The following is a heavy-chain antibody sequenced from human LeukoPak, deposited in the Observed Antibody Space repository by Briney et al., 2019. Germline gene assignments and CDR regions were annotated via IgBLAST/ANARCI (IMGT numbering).Heavy chain of an antibody. J-gene: IGHJ4*02. CDR3: ARAPDTAMVIFDY. V-gene: IGHV4-31*03. Sequence: SETLSLTCTVSGGSISSGGYYWSWIRQHPGKGLEWIGYIYYSGSTYYNPSLKSRVTISVDRSKNQFSLKLSSVTAADTAVYYCARAPDTAMVIFDYWGQGTLVTVSS. CDR1: GGSISSGGYY. D-gene: IGHD5-18*01. CDR2: IYYSGST.